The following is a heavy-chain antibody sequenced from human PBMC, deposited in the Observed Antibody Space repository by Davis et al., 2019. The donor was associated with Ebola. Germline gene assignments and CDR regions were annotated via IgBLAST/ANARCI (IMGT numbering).Heavy chain of an antibody. CDR1: GGSFSGYY. J-gene: IGHJ5*02. CDR3: ARGLLYCTNGVCPRFDP. CDR2: INHSGST. Sequence: MPSETLSLTCAVYGGSFSGYYWTWIRQPPGKGLEWIGEINHSGSTNYNPSLKSRVTISVDTSKNQFSLKLSSVTAADTAVYYSARGLLYCTNGVCPRFDPWGQGTLVTVSS. V-gene: IGHV4-34*01. D-gene: IGHD2-8*01.